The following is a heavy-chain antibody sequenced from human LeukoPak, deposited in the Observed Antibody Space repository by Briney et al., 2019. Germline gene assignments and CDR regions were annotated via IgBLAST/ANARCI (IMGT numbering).Heavy chain of an antibody. D-gene: IGHD6-13*01. CDR3: ARAVVAAAGIWYYFDY. CDR2: IKQDGSEK. Sequence: GGSLRLSCAASGFTFSSYWMSWVRQAPGKGLEWVANIKQDGSEKYYVDSVKGRFTISRDNAKNSLYLQMNSLRAEDTAVYYCARAVVAAAGIWYYFDYWGQGTLVTVSS. V-gene: IGHV3-7*01. CDR1: GFTFSSYW. J-gene: IGHJ4*02.